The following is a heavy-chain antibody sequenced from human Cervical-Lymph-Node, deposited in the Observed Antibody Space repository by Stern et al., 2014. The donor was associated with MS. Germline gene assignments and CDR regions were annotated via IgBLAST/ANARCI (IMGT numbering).Heavy chain of an antibody. Sequence: QVKLVQSGAEVKKPGSSGQVSCKASGGTFNSYGVCWLRQARGQGPEWLGGVIRVFGTIRYAQDMQGRLTISADESTNTVYMQLSSLTSDDTAVYYCAATLDFWSGYQYWGQGTLVIVSS. CDR2: VIRVFGTI. CDR3: AATLDFWSGYQY. V-gene: IGHV1-69*01. CDR1: GGTFNSYG. D-gene: IGHD3-3*01. J-gene: IGHJ4*02.